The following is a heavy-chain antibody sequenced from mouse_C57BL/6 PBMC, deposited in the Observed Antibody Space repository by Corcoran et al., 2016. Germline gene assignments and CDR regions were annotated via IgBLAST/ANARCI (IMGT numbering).Heavy chain of an antibody. CDR2: INPNNGGT. CDR3: ARKGFFY. CDR1: GYTFTDYY. V-gene: IGHV1-26*01. J-gene: IGHJ2*01. Sequence: EVQLQQSGPELVKPGASVKISCKASGYTFTDYYMNWVKQSHGKSLEWIGDINPNNGGTSYNQKFKGKATFTVDKSSSTAYMELRSLTSDDSAVYYCARKGFFYWGEGTTLTVSS.